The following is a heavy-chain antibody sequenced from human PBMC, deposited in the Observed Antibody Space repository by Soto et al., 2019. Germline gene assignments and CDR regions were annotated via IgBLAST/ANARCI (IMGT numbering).Heavy chain of an antibody. CDR3: AKEQPALLLWFGACGY. D-gene: IGHD3-10*01. Sequence: EVQLLESGGGLVQPGGSLRLSCAASGFTFSSYAMSWVRQAPGKGLEWVSAISGSGGSTYYADSVKGRFTISRDNSKNTLYLQMNSLRAEDTAVYYCAKEQPALLLWFGACGYWGQGTLVTVSS. V-gene: IGHV3-23*01. CDR2: ISGSGGST. J-gene: IGHJ4*02. CDR1: GFTFSSYA.